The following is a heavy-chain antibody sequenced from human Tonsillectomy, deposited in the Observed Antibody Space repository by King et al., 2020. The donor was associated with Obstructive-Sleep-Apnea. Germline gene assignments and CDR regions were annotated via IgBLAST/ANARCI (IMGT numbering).Heavy chain of an antibody. D-gene: IGHD2-2*01. J-gene: IGHJ3*02. CDR3: AKDRRDQLLSNDAFDI. V-gene: IGHV3-30*02. CDR1: GFTFKTYG. CDR2: KRVCGSYK. Sequence: QLVQSGGGVVQPGGSLRLSCAASGFTFKTYGMHWVRQAPGKGLGWVAFKRVCGSYKTSADSVKGRFTISRENSKTTLELQMNSLRAEDAAVYYCAKDRRDQLLSNDAFDIWGQGTMVTVSS.